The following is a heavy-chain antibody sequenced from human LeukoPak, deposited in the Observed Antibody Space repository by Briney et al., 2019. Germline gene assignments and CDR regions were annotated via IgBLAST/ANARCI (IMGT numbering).Heavy chain of an antibody. Sequence: PSETLSLTCTVSGGSISSGSYYWSWIRQPAGKGLEWIGRIYTSGSTNYDPSLKSRVTISVDTSKNQFSLKLSSVTAADTAVYYCARDSGGSETNFDYWGQGTLVTVSS. V-gene: IGHV4-61*02. CDR3: ARDSGGSETNFDY. D-gene: IGHD1-26*01. CDR2: IYTSGST. CDR1: GGSISSGSYY. J-gene: IGHJ4*02.